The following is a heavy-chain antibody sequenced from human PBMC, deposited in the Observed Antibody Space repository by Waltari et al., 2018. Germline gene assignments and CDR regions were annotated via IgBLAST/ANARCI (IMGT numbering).Heavy chain of an antibody. Sequence: QVQLQQWGAGLLKPSETLSLTCAVYGGSFSGYYWSWIRQPPGKGLEWIGEINHSGSTNYNPSLKSRVTISGDTSKNQFSLKLSSVTAADTAVYYCARVEDDTAMVTDDAFDIWGQGTMVTVSS. CDR3: ARVEDDTAMVTDDAFDI. V-gene: IGHV4-34*01. D-gene: IGHD5-18*01. CDR2: INHSGST. CDR1: GGSFSGYY. J-gene: IGHJ3*02.